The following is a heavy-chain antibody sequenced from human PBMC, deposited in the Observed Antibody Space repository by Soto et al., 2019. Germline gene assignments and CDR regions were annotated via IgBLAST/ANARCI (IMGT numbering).Heavy chain of an antibody. CDR2: IYYSGST. Sequence: SETLSLTCTVSGGSISSGGYYWSWIRQHPGKGLEWIGYIYYSGSTYYNPSLKSRVTISVDTSKNQFSLKLSSVTAADTAVYYCARSAAVMYNWFDPWGQGTLVTVSS. D-gene: IGHD6-13*01. J-gene: IGHJ5*02. V-gene: IGHV4-31*03. CDR1: GGSISSGGYY. CDR3: ARSAAVMYNWFDP.